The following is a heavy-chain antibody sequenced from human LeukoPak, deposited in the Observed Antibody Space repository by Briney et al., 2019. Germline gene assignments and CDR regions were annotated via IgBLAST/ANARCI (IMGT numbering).Heavy chain of an antibody. CDR1: GGFFSDYY. J-gene: IGHJ4*02. Sequence: SETLSLTCAVYGGFFSDYYWSWIRQAPGKGLEWIGEINHSGDTNYNPSLKSRVTISADTSKNQFSLNLSSVTAADTAVYFCVGSSLFPPSYWGQGTLVTVSS. CDR3: VGSSLFPPSY. D-gene: IGHD6-6*01. V-gene: IGHV4-34*01. CDR2: INHSGDT.